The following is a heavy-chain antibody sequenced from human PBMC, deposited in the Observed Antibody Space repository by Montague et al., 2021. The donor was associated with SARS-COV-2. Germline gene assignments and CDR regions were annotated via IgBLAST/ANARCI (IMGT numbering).Heavy chain of an antibody. CDR3: AKKTIAVPGSPHFDS. CDR1: GLTFSSYG. CDR2: ISGGGDMT. Sequence: SLRLSCAASGLTFSSYGMFWVRQTPGKGLEWVSAISGGGDMTYYADSVKGRFTISRDNSKNTLYLQMNTLRAEDTAVYFCAKKTIAVPGSPHFDSWGQGTLVTVSS. V-gene: IGHV3-23*01. D-gene: IGHD6-19*01. J-gene: IGHJ4*02.